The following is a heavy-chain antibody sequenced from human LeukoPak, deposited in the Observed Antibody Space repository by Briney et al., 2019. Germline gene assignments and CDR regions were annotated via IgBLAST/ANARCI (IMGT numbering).Heavy chain of an antibody. D-gene: IGHD3-22*01. J-gene: IGHJ3*02. CDR2: IKEDGSEK. V-gene: IGHV3-7*01. CDR1: GFTFSRYW. CDR3: ARDQVLAMIGVLQGAFDI. Sequence: GGSLRPSCVASGFTFSRYWMSWVRQAPGKGLEWVANIKEDGSEKYYVDSVKGRFTISRDNAKKSLYLQMNSLRAEDTAVYYCARDQVLAMIGVLQGAFDIWGQGTMVTVSS.